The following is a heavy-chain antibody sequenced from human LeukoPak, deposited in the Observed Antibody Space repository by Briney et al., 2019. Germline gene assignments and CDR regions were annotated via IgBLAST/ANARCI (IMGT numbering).Heavy chain of an antibody. D-gene: IGHD3-10*01. CDR2: IIPILGIA. CDR1: GGTLSSYA. J-gene: IGHJ4*02. CDR3: APDSGGGY. V-gene: IGHV1-69*04. Sequence: GASVKVSCKASGGTLSSYAISWVRQAPGQGLEWMGRIIPILGIANYAQKFQGRVTITADKSTSTAYMELSSLRSEDTAVYYCAPDSGGGYWGQGTLVTVSS.